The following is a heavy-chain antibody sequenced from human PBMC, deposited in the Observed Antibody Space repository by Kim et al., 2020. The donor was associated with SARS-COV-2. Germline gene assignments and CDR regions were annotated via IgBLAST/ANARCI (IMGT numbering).Heavy chain of an antibody. CDR1: GFTFDDYG. J-gene: IGHJ4*02. CDR3: ARRRYSSGHYYFDY. V-gene: IGHV3-20*01. Sequence: GGSLRLSCAASGFTFDDYGMSWVRQAPGKGLEWVSGINWNGGSTGYADSVKGRFTISRDNAKNSLYLQMNSLRAEDTALYHCARRRYSSGHYYFDYWGQGTLVTVSS. CDR2: INWNGGST. D-gene: IGHD6-19*01.